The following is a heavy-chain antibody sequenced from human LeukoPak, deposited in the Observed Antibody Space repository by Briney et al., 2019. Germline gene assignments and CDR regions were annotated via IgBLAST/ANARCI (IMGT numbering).Heavy chain of an antibody. CDR1: GYTFTSYG. CDR3: ARVLGYCSVGSCYSVWFDP. D-gene: IGHD2-15*01. Sequence: GASVKVSCKASGYTFTSYGISWVRQAPGQGLEWMGWISASNGNTNYAQKLQGRVTMTTDTSTSTAYMELRSLRSDDTAVYYCARVLGYCSVGSCYSVWFDPLGQGTLVTVSS. CDR2: ISASNGNT. J-gene: IGHJ5*02. V-gene: IGHV1-18*01.